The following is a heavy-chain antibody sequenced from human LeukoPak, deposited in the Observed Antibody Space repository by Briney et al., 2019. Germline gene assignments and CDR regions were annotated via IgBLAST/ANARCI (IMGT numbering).Heavy chain of an antibody. Sequence: GESLRLSCEASGITFSGYGVSWVRQAPGKGLEWVAAISVTGADRYYADSLKGRFTISRDNSKNTLYLQMNTLSAEDTAVYYCVTLHDFWSGYFNFDSWGQGTLVTVSS. J-gene: IGHJ4*02. V-gene: IGHV3-23*01. CDR2: ISVTGADR. CDR3: VTLHDFWSGYFNFDS. D-gene: IGHD3-3*01. CDR1: GITFSGYG.